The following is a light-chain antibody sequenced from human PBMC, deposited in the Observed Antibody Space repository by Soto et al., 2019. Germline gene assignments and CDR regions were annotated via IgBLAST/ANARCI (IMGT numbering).Light chain of an antibody. J-gene: IGKJ5*01. V-gene: IGKV1-33*01. CDR3: QQYDNLIT. Sequence: DIQMTQSPSSLSASVGDRVAITCQASQDISNYLNWYQQKPGKAPKLLIYDASNMETGVPSRFSGSGSGTDFTFPISSLHAEDISTYYCQQYDNLITFGQGTRLEI. CDR2: DAS. CDR1: QDISNY.